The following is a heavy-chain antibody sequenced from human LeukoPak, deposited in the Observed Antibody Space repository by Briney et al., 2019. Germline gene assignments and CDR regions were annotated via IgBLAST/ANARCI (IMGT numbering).Heavy chain of an antibody. CDR1: GFTFDDYA. D-gene: IGHD3-16*02. J-gene: IGHJ4*02. V-gene: IGHV3-9*01. CDR3: AKDVDMITFGGVIVPTLGY. Sequence: GGSLRLSCAASGFTFDDYAMHWVRQAPGKGLEWVSGISWNSGSIGYADSVKGRFTISRDNAKNSLYLQMNSLRAEDTALYYCAKDVDMITFGGVIVPTLGYWGQGTLVTVSS. CDR2: ISWNSGSI.